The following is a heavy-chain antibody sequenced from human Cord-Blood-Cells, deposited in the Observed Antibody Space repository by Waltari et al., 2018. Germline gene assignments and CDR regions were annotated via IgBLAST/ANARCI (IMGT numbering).Heavy chain of an antibody. V-gene: IGHV4-34*01. Sequence: QVQLQQWGAGLLKPSETLSLTCAVYGGSFSGYYWSWIRQPPGKGLEWIGEINHSGSTNYNPSLKSRVTMSVDTSKNQFSLKLSSVTAADTAVYYCARRYKILGSGSYYDAFDIWGQGTMVTVSS. CDR3: ARRYKILGSGSYYDAFDI. D-gene: IGHD3-10*01. CDR2: INHSGST. CDR1: GGSFSGYY. J-gene: IGHJ3*02.